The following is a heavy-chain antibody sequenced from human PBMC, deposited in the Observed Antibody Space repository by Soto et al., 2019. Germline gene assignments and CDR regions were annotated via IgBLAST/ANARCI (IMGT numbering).Heavy chain of an antibody. CDR1: GFTFSNYA. D-gene: IGHD2-2*01. J-gene: IGHJ4*02. CDR3: AKTAAPRGAYYSNY. V-gene: IGHV3-23*01. CDR2: ISGSGSTT. Sequence: EVQLLDSGAGLVQPGGSLRLSCATSGFTFSNYAMSWVRQAPGKGLEWVSSISGSGSTTYYTDSVKGRFTISRDNSKSTLSLQMDRLRAEDTAIYYCAKTAAPRGAYYSNYWGQGTLLSVSS.